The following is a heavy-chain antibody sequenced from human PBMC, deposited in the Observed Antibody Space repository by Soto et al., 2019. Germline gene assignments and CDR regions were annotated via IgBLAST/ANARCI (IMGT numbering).Heavy chain of an antibody. D-gene: IGHD5-12*01. CDR2: IIPIFGTA. CDR3: ARGNHRWLQLWYFDR. J-gene: IGHJ2*01. V-gene: IGHV1-69*12. Sequence: QVQLVQSGAEVKKPGSSVTVSCKASGGTFSSYTISWVRQAPGQGLEWMGGIIPIFGTANYAKKFQGRVTITADESTSTAYMELSSLRSEDTAVYYCARGNHRWLQLWYFDRWGRGTLVTGSS. CDR1: GGTFSSYT.